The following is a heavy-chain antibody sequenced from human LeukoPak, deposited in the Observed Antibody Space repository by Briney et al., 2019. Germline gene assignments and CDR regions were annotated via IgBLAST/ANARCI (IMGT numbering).Heavy chain of an antibody. CDR1: GGTFSSYA. D-gene: IGHD2-2*01. J-gene: IGHJ5*02. CDR2: IIPIFGTA. CDR3: ARVVPVVPAATSWFDP. Sequence: SVKVSCKASGGTFSSYAISWVRQAPGQGLEWMGGIIPIFGTANYAQKFQGRVTITADESTSTAYMGLSSLRSEDTAVYYCARVVPVVPAATSWFDPWGQGTLVTVSS. V-gene: IGHV1-69*01.